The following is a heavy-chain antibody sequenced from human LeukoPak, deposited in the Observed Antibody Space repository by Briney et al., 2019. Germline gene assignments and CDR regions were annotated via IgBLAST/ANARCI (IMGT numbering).Heavy chain of an antibody. CDR1: GFTFSNNG. CDR3: AKIRPPAYDI. J-gene: IGHJ3*02. Sequence: GGSLRLSCAASGFTFSNNGMSWVRQAPGKGLEWVSAISGSGGSTYYADSVKGRFTISRDNSKNTLYLQMNSLRAEDTAVYYCAKIRPPAYDIWGQGTMVTVSS. CDR2: ISGSGGST. V-gene: IGHV3-23*01. D-gene: IGHD3-3*02.